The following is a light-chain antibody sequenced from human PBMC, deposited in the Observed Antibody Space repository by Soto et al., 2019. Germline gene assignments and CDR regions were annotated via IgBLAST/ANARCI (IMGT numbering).Light chain of an antibody. CDR1: SSDVGGYNY. J-gene: IGLJ1*01. CDR2: EVT. V-gene: IGLV2-8*01. Sequence: QSALTQPPSASGSPGQSVTISCTGTSSDVGGYNYVAWFQQHPGKAPKLLIYEVTKRPSGVPHRFSGSKSGNTASLTVSGLQAEDEADYYCSSYAGSSTFVFGTGTKVTVL. CDR3: SSYAGSSTFV.